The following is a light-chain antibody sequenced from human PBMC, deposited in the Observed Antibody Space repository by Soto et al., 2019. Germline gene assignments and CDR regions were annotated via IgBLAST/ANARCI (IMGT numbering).Light chain of an antibody. J-gene: IGKJ1*01. CDR3: QQCNSYPLT. CDR2: KAS. V-gene: IGKV1-5*03. CDR1: QSISSW. Sequence: DIQMTQSPSTLSASVGDRVTITCRASQSISSWLAWYQQKPGKAPKLLIYKASSLESGAPSRFSGSGSGTEFTLTISSLQPYDFSTYYCQQCNSYPLTFGQGTKVAIK.